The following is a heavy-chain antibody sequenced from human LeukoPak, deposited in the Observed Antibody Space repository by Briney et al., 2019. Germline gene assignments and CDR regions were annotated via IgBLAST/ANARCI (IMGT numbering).Heavy chain of an antibody. CDR1: GGSISTSNYY. V-gene: IGHV4-39*01. CDR3: ARVCAVRGHYYYYYMDV. D-gene: IGHD3-10*01. Sequence: SETLSLTCTVSGGSISTSNYYWGWIRQPPGKGLEWIGSIDYSGSSQSNPSLKSRVTISVDTSKNQFSLKLSSVTAADTAVYYCARVCAVRGHYYYYYMDVWGKGTTVTISS. J-gene: IGHJ6*03. CDR2: IDYSGSS.